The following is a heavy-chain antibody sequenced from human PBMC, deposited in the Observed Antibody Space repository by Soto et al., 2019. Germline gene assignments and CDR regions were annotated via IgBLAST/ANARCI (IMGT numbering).Heavy chain of an antibody. J-gene: IGHJ2*01. CDR1: GYTFTSYY. CDR3: ALSTPKYWYFDL. Sequence: QVQLVQSGAEVKKPGASVKVPCKASGYTFTSYYMHWVRQAPGQGLEWMGIINPSGGSTSYAQKFQGRVTVTRDTSTSTVYMELSSLRSEDTAVYYCALSTPKYWYFDLWGRGTLVTVSS. V-gene: IGHV1-46*03. D-gene: IGHD1-1*01. CDR2: INPSGGST.